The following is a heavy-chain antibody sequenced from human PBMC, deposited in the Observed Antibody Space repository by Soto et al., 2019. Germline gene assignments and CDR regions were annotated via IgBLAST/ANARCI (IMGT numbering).Heavy chain of an antibody. J-gene: IGHJ6*03. V-gene: IGHV3-23*01. CDR2: ISGSGGST. CDR1: GFTFSNFA. Sequence: GGSLRLSCAASGFTFSNFAISWVRQAPGKGLEWVSTISGSGGSTYYADSVKGRFTISRDNSKNTLYLQMNSLRAEDTAVYYCAKDGGSYCSGGSCYSGYYYYYMDVWGKGTTVTVSS. D-gene: IGHD2-15*01. CDR3: AKDGGSYCSGGSCYSGYYYYYMDV.